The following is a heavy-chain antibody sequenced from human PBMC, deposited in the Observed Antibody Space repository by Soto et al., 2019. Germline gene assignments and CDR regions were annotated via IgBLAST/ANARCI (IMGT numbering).Heavy chain of an antibody. CDR2: ISGSGGST. CDR3: AKDLSITMIVVVITTFDY. V-gene: IGHV3-23*01. Sequence: PGGSLRLSCAASGFTFSSYAMSWVRQAPGKGLEWVSAISGSGGSTYYADSVKGRFTISRDNSKNTLYLQMNSRRAEDTAVYYCAKDLSITMIVVVITTFDYWGQGTLVTVSS. D-gene: IGHD3-22*01. J-gene: IGHJ4*02. CDR1: GFTFSSYA.